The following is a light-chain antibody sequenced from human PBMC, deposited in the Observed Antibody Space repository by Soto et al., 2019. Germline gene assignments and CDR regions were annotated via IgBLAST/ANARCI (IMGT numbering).Light chain of an antibody. CDR3: SSSAGNTIFYV. Sequence: QSALAQPPSASGSPGQSVTISCAGTSNDVGGYNFVSWYQQHPGKAPKLMIFEVSKRPSGVPDRFSGSKSGNTASLTVSGVQAEDEADYYCSSSAGNTIFYVFGTGTKLTVL. V-gene: IGLV2-8*01. CDR1: SNDVGGYNF. J-gene: IGLJ1*01. CDR2: EVS.